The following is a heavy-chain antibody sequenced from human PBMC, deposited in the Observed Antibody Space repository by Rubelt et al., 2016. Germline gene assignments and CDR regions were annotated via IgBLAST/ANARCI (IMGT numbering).Heavy chain of an antibody. J-gene: IGHJ3*01. CDR1: GFTVSGSY. V-gene: IGHV3-66*01. D-gene: IGHD4-11*01. CDR3: AREVTFAL. CDR2: IYSGGTT. Sequence: EVQLVESGGALVKPDEYLRLSCAASGFTVSGSYMSWVRQAPGRGLEWVSVIYSGGTTYYADAVKGRFTTSRDNSKNTLYLQMNSLRVEDTAVYYCAREVTFALWGQGTKVAVSS.